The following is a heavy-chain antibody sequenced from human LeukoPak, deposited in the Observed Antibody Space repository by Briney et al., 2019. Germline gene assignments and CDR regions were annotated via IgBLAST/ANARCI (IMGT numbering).Heavy chain of an antibody. J-gene: IGHJ4*02. D-gene: IGHD6-19*01. Sequence: GGSLRLSCAAPGFTFSSYAMHWVRQAPGKGLEWVAVISYDGSNKYYADSVKGRFTISRDNSKNTLYLQMNSLRAEDTAVYYCARVGGLLAGDYWGQGTLVTVSS. CDR2: ISYDGSNK. CDR1: GFTFSSYA. CDR3: ARVGGLLAGDY. V-gene: IGHV3-30-3*01.